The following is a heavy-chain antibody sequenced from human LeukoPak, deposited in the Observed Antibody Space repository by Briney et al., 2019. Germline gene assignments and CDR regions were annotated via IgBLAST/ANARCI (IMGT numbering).Heavy chain of an antibody. CDR3: AKARTNYYYYYGMDV. CDR2: ISGSGGST. CDR1: GLTFSSYA. V-gene: IGHV3-23*01. Sequence: GGSLRLSCAASGLTFSSYAMSWVRQAPGKGLEWVSAISGSGGSTYYADSVKGRFTISRDNSKNTLYLQMNSLRAEDTAVYYCAKARTNYYYYYGMDVWGKGTTVTVSS. J-gene: IGHJ6*04.